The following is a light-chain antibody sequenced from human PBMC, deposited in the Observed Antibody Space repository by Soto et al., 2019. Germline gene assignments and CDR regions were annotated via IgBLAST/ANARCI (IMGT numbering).Light chain of an antibody. CDR1: QSVSSY. J-gene: IGKJ3*01. CDR2: DAS. CDR3: QQRSNWPPCT. Sequence: EIVLTQSPATMALSPGERATLSCGASQSVSSYLAWYQQKPGQAPRLLIDDASNRATGIPARFSGSGSGTDFNLTISSREPEDFAVYYGQQRSNWPPCTVGPGTKVDIK. V-gene: IGKV3-11*01.